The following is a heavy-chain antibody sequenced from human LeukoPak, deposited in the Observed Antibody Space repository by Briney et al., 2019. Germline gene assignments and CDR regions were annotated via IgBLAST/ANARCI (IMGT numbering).Heavy chain of an antibody. D-gene: IGHD1-14*01. CDR2: IKKDGSEE. CDR1: GFTLNSYL. V-gene: IGHV3-7*01. Sequence: GGSLRLSCAASGFTLNSYLMNWVRQAPGRGLEWVANIKKDGSEESYLDSVKGRFTVSRDNAKNSLFLQMNSLRGEDTAVYYCARSNPNRNALDLWGQGTMVTISS. CDR3: ARSNPNRNALDL. J-gene: IGHJ3*01.